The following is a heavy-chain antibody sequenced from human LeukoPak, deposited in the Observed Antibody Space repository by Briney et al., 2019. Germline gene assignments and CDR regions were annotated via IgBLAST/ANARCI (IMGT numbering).Heavy chain of an antibody. V-gene: IGHV4-39*07. Sequence: SETLSLTCTVSGGSISSSSYYWGWIRQPPGKGLEWIGSIYYSGSTYYNPSLKSRVTISVDTSKNQFSLKLSSVTAADTAVYYCASYDSSVPVFDYWGQGTLVTVSS. CDR1: GGSISSSSYY. J-gene: IGHJ4*02. CDR3: ASYDSSVPVFDY. CDR2: IYYSGST. D-gene: IGHD3-22*01.